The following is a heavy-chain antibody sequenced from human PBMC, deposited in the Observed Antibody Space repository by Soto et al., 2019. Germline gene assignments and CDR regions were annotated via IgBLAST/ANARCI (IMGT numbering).Heavy chain of an antibody. CDR2: ISYSGST. J-gene: IGHJ4*02. CDR3: ARADPDASVGY. Sequence: SETLSLTCTVSGGSMSSHYWTWLRQPPGKGLEWIGYISYSGSTYYNPSLKSRVTISADTSRNQFSLKLSSVIAADTAVYYCARADPDASVGYWGQGTL. D-gene: IGHD3-16*01. CDR1: GGSMSSHY. V-gene: IGHV4-59*11.